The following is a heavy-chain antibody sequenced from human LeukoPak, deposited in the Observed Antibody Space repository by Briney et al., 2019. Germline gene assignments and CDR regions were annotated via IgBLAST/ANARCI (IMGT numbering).Heavy chain of an antibody. Sequence: ASVKVSCKASGYTFTSYYMHWVRQAPGQGLEWMGIINPSGGSTSYAQKFQGRVTMTRDTSTSTVYMELSSLRSEDTAVYYCARDQKYCSSTSCYHDAFDIWGQGTMVTVSS. D-gene: IGHD2-2*01. V-gene: IGHV1-46*01. CDR1: GYTFTSYY. CDR3: ARDQKYCSSTSCYHDAFDI. CDR2: INPSGGST. J-gene: IGHJ3*02.